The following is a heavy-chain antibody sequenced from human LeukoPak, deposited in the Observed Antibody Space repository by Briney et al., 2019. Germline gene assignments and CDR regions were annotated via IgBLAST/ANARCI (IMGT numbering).Heavy chain of an antibody. CDR1: GFTFSSYS. J-gene: IGHJ4*02. Sequence: GGSLRLSCAASGFTFSSYSMNWVRQAPGKGLEWVSSISSSSSYIYYADSVKGRFTISRDNAKNSLYLQMNSLRAEDTAVYYCARDLKWGDDYYYDSSGYYSDYWGQGTLVTVSS. CDR3: ARDLKWGDDYYYDSSGYYSDY. D-gene: IGHD3-22*01. CDR2: ISSSSSYI. V-gene: IGHV3-21*01.